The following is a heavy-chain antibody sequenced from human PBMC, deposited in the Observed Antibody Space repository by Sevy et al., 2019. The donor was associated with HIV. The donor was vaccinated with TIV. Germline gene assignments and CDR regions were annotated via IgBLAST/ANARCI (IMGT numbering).Heavy chain of an antibody. D-gene: IGHD5-18*01. J-gene: IGHJ6*03. Sequence: GGSLRLSCTASGFTFGDYAMSWFRQAPGKGLEWVGFIRSKAYGGTTEYAASVKGRFTISRDDSKSIAYLQMNSLKTEDTAVYYCTRLDTAMGYYCYYYMDVWGKGTTVTVSS. V-gene: IGHV3-49*03. CDR3: TRLDTAMGYYCYYYMDV. CDR1: GFTFGDYA. CDR2: IRSKAYGGTT.